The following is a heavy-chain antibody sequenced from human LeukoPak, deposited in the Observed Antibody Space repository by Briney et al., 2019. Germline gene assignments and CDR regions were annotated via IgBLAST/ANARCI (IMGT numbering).Heavy chain of an antibody. CDR2: AILGGGT. Sequence: PSETLSLTCAVYGVSLNNYYWSWIRQSPGKRLEWIGEAILGGGTDYSPSLKSRVTISIDTSRNQISLRLTSVTAADTAVYYCAMVLYQSGRPGPWAQGTLVTVSS. CDR3: AMVLYQSGRPGP. D-gene: IGHD2-2*01. J-gene: IGHJ5*02. V-gene: IGHV4-34*12. CDR1: GVSLNNYY.